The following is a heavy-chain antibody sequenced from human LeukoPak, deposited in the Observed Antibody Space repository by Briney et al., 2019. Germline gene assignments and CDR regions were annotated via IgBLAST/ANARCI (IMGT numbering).Heavy chain of an antibody. CDR1: GGSISSYY. CDR2: IYYSGST. CDR3: ARFKSAVRGVYYFDY. Sequence: SETLSLTCPVSGGSISSYYWSWIRQPPGKGLEWIGYIYYSGSTNYNPSLKRRVTISVDTSKNQFSLKLSSVTAADTAVYYCARFKSAVRGVYYFDYWGQGTLVTVSS. V-gene: IGHV4-59*01. D-gene: IGHD3-10*01. J-gene: IGHJ4*02.